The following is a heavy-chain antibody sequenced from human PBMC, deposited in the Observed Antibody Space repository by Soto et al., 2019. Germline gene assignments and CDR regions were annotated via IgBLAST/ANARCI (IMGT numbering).Heavy chain of an antibody. CDR3: ARCSGWYGQCYFDC. D-gene: IGHD6-13*01. V-gene: IGHV3-53*01. J-gene: IGHJ4*02. Sequence: GGSLRLSCAATGFIVSASYMSWVRQAPGKGLEWVSVIYSDGRTYYADSAKGRFTISRDNSKNTLYLRMNSLSAEDTAVYYCARCSGWYGQCYFDCWGQGTLVTVSS. CDR2: IYSDGRT. CDR1: GFIVSASY.